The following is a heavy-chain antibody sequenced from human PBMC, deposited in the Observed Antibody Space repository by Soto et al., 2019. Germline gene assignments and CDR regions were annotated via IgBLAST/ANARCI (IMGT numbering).Heavy chain of an antibody. J-gene: IGHJ4*02. CDR2: TSDGST. D-gene: IGHD6-19*01. V-gene: IGHV3-23*01. CDR1: GFTFSNYG. Sequence: EVQLLGSGGGSVQPGGSLRLSCAASGFTFSNYGMTWVRQAPGKGLEWLSATSDGSTFYRESEKGRFTMSRDDSINMFFLHMSSLGAEDTATYYCARLVPGTWFVDYWGQGILVSVSS. CDR3: ARLVPGTWFVDY.